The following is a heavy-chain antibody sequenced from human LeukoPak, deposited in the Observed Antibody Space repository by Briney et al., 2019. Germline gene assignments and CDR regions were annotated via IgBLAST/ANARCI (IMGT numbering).Heavy chain of an antibody. CDR1: GFTFSSYG. D-gene: IGHD3-22*01. V-gene: IGHV3-21*04. J-gene: IGHJ4*02. CDR3: AKAYYYDSSGYPNDY. Sequence: GGSLRLSCEVSGFTFSSYGMSWVRQAPGKGLEWVATISSSGSFIFYADSMKGRFTISRDNAKNSLFLQMNSLRAEDTAVYYCAKAYYYDSSGYPNDYWGQGTLVTVSS. CDR2: ISSSGSFI.